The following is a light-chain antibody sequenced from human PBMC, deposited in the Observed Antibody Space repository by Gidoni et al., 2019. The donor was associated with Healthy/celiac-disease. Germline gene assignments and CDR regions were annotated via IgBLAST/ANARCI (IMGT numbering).Light chain of an antibody. CDR2: DAS. V-gene: IGKV3-11*01. Sequence: DIVLTHPPATLSWSPGERATLSFRASQSVSTYLAWYQQKPGQAPRLLIYDASNRATGIPARFSGSGSGTDFTLHISSLEPGEFAVYYCQQRRNWPPLTFGGGTKVEIK. J-gene: IGKJ4*01. CDR1: QSVSTY. CDR3: QQRRNWPPLT.